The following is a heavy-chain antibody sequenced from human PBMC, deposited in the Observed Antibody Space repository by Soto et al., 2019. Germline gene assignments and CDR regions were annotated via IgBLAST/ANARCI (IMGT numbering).Heavy chain of an antibody. CDR1: GGTFSSYT. CDR3: ARGNHRWLQLWYFDL. D-gene: IGHD5-12*01. J-gene: IGHJ2*01. CDR2: IIPICGTV. Sequence: QVQLVQSGAEVKKPGSSVTVSCKASGGTFSSYTISWVRQAPGQGLEWMGGIIPICGTVNYAQKFQGRVTITADESTSTAYMEWSSLRSEDTAVYYCARGNHRWLQLWYFDLWGRGTLVTVSS. V-gene: IGHV1-69*12.